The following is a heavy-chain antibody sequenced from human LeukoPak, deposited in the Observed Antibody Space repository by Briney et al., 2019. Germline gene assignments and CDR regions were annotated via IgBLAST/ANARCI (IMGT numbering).Heavy chain of an antibody. D-gene: IGHD6-13*01. CDR2: IKHSGST. Sequence: SETLSLTFAVYGGSFSYYYWSWIRPPPGKGVEWIGEIKHSGSTNYNPSLKSRVTISVDTSKNQFSLKVSSVTAADSAVYYCASLYSSSWDVDYWGQGTLVTVSA. J-gene: IGHJ4*02. V-gene: IGHV4-34*01. CDR1: GGSFSYYY. CDR3: ASLYSSSWDVDY.